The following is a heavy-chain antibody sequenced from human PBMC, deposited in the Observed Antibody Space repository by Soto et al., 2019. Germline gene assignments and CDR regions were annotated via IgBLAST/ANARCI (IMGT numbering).Heavy chain of an antibody. CDR1: GGSISSGDYY. CDR3: ARARQEYLGHFDY. Sequence: KSSETLSLTCTVSGGSISSGDYYWSWIRQPPGKGLEWIGYIYYSGSTYYNPSLKSRVTISVDTSKNQFSLKLSSVTAADTAVYYCARARQEYLGHFDYWGQGTLVTVSS. CDR2: IYYSGST. V-gene: IGHV4-30-4*01. D-gene: IGHD2-2*02. J-gene: IGHJ4*02.